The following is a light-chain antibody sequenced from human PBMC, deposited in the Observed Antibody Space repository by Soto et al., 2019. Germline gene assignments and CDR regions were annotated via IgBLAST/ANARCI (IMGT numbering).Light chain of an antibody. J-gene: IGKJ4*01. CDR1: QSVLYSSNNKNY. CDR3: QQYYSIPLT. Sequence: DIVMTQSPDSLAVSLGERATINCKSSQSVLYSSNNKNYLAWYQQKPGQPPKLLISWASTRESGVPGRFSGSGSETDFTLTISSLQAEDVAIYYCQQYYSIPLTFGGGTKVEI. CDR2: WAS. V-gene: IGKV4-1*01.